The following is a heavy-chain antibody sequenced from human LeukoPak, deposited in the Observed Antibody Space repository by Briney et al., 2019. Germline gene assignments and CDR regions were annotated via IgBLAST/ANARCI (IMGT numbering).Heavy chain of an antibody. CDR3: ARDPRGITALVDYFDY. Sequence: ASVKVSCKASGYSFNTYGITWVRQAPGQGLEWMGWISGYNDDTKYSQKFQGRVTMTTDRSTTTVYMEMSSLRVEDTAVYYCARDPRGITALVDYFDYWGQGTLVTVSS. D-gene: IGHD5-18*01. J-gene: IGHJ4*02. CDR1: GYSFNTYG. V-gene: IGHV1-18*01. CDR2: ISGYNDDT.